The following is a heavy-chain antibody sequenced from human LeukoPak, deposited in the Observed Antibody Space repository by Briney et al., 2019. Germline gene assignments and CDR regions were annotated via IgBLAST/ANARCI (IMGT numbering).Heavy chain of an antibody. D-gene: IGHD4-17*01. V-gene: IGHV1-69*05. Sequence: GSSVKVSCKASGGTFSSCAISWVRQAPGQGFEWMGGIIPIFGTANYAQKFQGRVTITTDESTSTAYMELSSLRSEDTAVYYCARATTVTITYYFDYWGQGTLVTVSS. J-gene: IGHJ4*02. CDR3: ARATTVTITYYFDY. CDR2: IIPIFGTA. CDR1: GGTFSSCA.